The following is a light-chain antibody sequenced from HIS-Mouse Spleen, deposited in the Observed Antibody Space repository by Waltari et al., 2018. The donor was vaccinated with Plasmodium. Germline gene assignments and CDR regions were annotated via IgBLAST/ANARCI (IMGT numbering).Light chain of an antibody. V-gene: IGKV4-1*01. Sequence: DIVMTQSPDSLAVSLVERATINCKSSQSVLYSSNNKNYLAWYQQKPGQPPKLLIYWASTRESGVPDRFSGSGSGTDFTLTISSLQAEDVAGYYCQQYYSTPLTFGGGTKVEIK. CDR1: QSVLYSSNNKNY. J-gene: IGKJ4*01. CDR2: WAS. CDR3: QQYYSTPLT.